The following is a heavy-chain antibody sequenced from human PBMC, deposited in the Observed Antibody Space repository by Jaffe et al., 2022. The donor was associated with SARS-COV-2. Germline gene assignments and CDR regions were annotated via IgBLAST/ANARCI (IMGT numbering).Heavy chain of an antibody. Sequence: EVQLLESGGGLVQPGGSLRLSCGASGFTFSNFAMSWVRQAPGKGPERVSGISGGGGATYYADSVKGRFTVSRDNSNNALFLQMSTLRVDDTAVYYCAKDSKNWGSRYFDLWGRGTLVTVSS. V-gene: IGHV3-23*01. D-gene: IGHD7-27*01. CDR2: ISGGGGAT. CDR3: AKDSKNWGSRYFDL. CDR1: GFTFSNFA. J-gene: IGHJ2*01.